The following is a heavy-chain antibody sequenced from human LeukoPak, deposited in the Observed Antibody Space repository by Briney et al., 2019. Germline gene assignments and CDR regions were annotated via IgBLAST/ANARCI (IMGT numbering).Heavy chain of an antibody. CDR2: ISDSGDKT. CDR3: AKDQWLVPPQDAFDV. D-gene: IGHD6-19*01. J-gene: IGHJ3*01. CDR1: GFTFANYA. Sequence: GGPLRLSCAASGFTFANYAMNWVRQAPGRGLEWVATISDSGDKTYYADSVKGRFTISRDNPKNTLYLQMNSLRAEDTALYYCAKDQWLVPPQDAFDVWGQGSMVTVSS. V-gene: IGHV3-23*01.